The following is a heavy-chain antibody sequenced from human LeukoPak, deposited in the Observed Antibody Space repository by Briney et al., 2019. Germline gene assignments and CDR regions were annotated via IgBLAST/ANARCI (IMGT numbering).Heavy chain of an antibody. CDR2: ISGTSRST. D-gene: IGHD6-19*01. CDR1: GFPFSDFY. V-gene: IGHV3-11*06. CDR3: GRGVAADN. J-gene: IGHJ4*02. Sequence: GGSLRLSCAASGFPFSDFYMTWIRQAPGKGLEWVSHISGTSRSTYYADSVKGRFTISRDNAKNSVYLQMNSLRVEDSAVYYCGRGVAADNRGQGTLVTVSS.